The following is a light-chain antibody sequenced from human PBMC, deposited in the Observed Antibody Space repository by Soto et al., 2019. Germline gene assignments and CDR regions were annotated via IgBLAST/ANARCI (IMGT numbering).Light chain of an antibody. V-gene: IGLV2-14*01. CDR3: SSYTSSNTLV. J-gene: IGLJ2*01. CDR1: SSDIGAYNY. Sequence: QSALTQPASVSGSPGQSITISCTGTSSDIGAYNYVSWYQQHPGKAPKLMIYEVTNRPSGVSNRFSGSKSGNTASLTISGLQADDGADYYCSSYTSSNTLVFGGWTKLTVL. CDR2: EVT.